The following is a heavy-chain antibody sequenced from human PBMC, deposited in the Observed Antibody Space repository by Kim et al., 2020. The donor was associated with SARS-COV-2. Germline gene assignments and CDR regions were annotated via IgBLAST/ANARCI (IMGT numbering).Heavy chain of an antibody. CDR3: ARESWGRVSSSSWYLAYCFDY. CDR1: GFTFSSYA. V-gene: IGHV3-30*04. Sequence: GGSLRLSCAASGFTFSSYALHWVRQAPGKGLEWVAVISYDGSNKYYADSVKGRFTISRDNSKNTLYLQMNSLRAEDTAVYYCARESWGRVSSSSWYLAYCFDYWGQGTLVTVSS. CDR2: ISYDGSNK. D-gene: IGHD6-13*01. J-gene: IGHJ4*02.